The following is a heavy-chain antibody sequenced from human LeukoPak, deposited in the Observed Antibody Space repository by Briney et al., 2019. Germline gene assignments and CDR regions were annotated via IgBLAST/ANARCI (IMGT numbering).Heavy chain of an antibody. Sequence: SETLSLTCAVSGYSISSGCYWGWIRQPPGKGLEWIGSIYHSGSTYYNPSLKSRVTISVDTSKNQFSLKLSSVTAADTAVYYCARTLVSGWGPPHYYMDVWGKGTTVTVSS. J-gene: IGHJ6*03. V-gene: IGHV4-38-2*01. CDR2: IYHSGST. CDR3: ARTLVSGWGPPHYYMDV. CDR1: GYSISSGCY. D-gene: IGHD7-27*01.